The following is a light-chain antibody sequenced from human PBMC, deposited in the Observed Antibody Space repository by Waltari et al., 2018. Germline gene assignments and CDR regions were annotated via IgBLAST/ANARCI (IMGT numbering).Light chain of an antibody. CDR2: EVT. Sequence: QSALTQPPSASGSLGQSVTISCTGTNSYLGAWNFVSWHQQHPGKAPKIIIYEVTRRPSGVPDRFSGSKSGNTASLTVSGLQAEDEAYYYCSSYAGNNIWVFGGGTKVTVL. V-gene: IGLV2-8*01. CDR3: SSYAGNNIWV. J-gene: IGLJ3*02. CDR1: NSYLGAWNF.